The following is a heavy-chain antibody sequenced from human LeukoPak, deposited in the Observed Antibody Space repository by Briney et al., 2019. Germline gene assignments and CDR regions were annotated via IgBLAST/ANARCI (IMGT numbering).Heavy chain of an antibody. V-gene: IGHV3-7*01. CDR2: IKQDGSEK. Sequence: HPGGSLRLSCAASGFTFSSYWMSWVRQAPGKGLEWVANIKQDGSEKYYVDSVKGRFTISRDNAKNSLYLQMNSLRAEDTAVYYCARAASGVVSPIDYWGQGTLVTVSS. J-gene: IGHJ4*02. D-gene: IGHD2-2*01. CDR3: ARAASGVVSPIDY. CDR1: GFTFSSYW.